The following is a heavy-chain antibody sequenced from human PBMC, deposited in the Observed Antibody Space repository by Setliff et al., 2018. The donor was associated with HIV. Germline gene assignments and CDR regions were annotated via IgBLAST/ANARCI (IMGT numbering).Heavy chain of an antibody. Sequence: PSETLSLTCTVSGGSISSGSYYWSWIRQPAGKGLEWIGRIYTSGSTNYNPSLKSRVTISVGTSKKQFSLKVNSVTAADTAVYYCARAPFYSGYDSHDSSGYYLDAFDIWGPGTMVTVSS. CDR2: IYTSGST. CDR3: ARAPFYSGYDSHDSSGYYLDAFDI. D-gene: IGHD3-22*01. V-gene: IGHV4-61*02. J-gene: IGHJ3*02. CDR1: GGSISSGSYY.